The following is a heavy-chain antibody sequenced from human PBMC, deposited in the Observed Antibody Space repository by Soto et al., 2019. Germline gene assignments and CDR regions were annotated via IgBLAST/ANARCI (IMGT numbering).Heavy chain of an antibody. CDR1: GGSISSYY. D-gene: IGHD3-10*01. CDR3: ARSDNVLIWFGELLRPSYYGMDL. V-gene: IGHV4-59*01. CDR2: IYYSGST. Sequence: PSETLSLTCTVSGGSISSYYWRWIRQPPGKGLEWFGYIYYSGSTNYNPSLKSRVTISVDTSKNQFSLKLSSVTAADTAVYYCARSDNVLIWFGELLRPSYYGMDLWGQGTTVTVS. J-gene: IGHJ6*02.